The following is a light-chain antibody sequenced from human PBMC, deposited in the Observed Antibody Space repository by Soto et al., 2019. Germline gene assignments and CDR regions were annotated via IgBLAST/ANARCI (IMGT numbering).Light chain of an antibody. Sequence: DIVMTQSPDSLAVSLGERATINCKSSQSVLYSSNNKNYLAWSQQKPGQPPKLLFYWASTRESGVPDRFSGSGSGTDFTLTISSLQAEDVAVYYCQQYYSTPRTFGPGTKVDIK. J-gene: IGKJ3*01. CDR3: QQYYSTPRT. CDR2: WAS. CDR1: QSVLYSSNNKNY. V-gene: IGKV4-1*01.